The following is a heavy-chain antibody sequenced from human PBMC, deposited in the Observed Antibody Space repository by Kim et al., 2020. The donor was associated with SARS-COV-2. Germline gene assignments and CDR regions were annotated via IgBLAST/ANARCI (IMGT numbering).Heavy chain of an antibody. Sequence: QKLQGRVTMTTDTSTSTAYMELRSLRSDDTAVYYCARDFGYNSSSSGIDYWGQGTLVTVSS. D-gene: IGHD6-6*01. V-gene: IGHV1-18*01. J-gene: IGHJ4*02. CDR3: ARDFGYNSSSSGIDY.